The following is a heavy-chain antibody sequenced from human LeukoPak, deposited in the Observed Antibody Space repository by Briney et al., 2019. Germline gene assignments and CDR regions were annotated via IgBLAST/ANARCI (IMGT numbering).Heavy chain of an antibody. V-gene: IGHV1-18*01. CDR1: GYTFTSYG. CDR3: ARDLTLRRLTMVRGVMIPDSFDY. Sequence: ASVKVSCKASGYTFTSYGISWVRQAPGQGLEWMGWISAYNSNTNYAQKLQGRVTMTTDTSTSTAYMELRSLRSDDTAVYYCARDLTLRRLTMVRGVMIPDSFDYWGQGTLVTVSS. J-gene: IGHJ4*02. D-gene: IGHD3-10*01. CDR2: ISAYNSNT.